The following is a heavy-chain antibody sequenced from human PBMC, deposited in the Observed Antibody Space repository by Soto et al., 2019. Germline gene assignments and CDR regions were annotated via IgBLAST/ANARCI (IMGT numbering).Heavy chain of an antibody. V-gene: IGHV4-31*02. D-gene: IGHD2-2*02. CDR1: SGSLSSGGYY. Sequence: KSSETLSLTCTVSSGSLSSGGYYWNWIRQHPVKGLEWIGYIYFTGITYSTPSLKSRVTLSVDTSKSQFSLELRSVTAADTAIYYCARAHTYHKVNWFDLWGPGVLVTVSS. CDR2: IYFTGIT. J-gene: IGHJ5*02. CDR3: ARAHTYHKVNWFDL.